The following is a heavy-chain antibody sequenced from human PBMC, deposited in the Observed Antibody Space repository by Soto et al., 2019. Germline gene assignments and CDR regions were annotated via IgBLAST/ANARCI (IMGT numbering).Heavy chain of an antibody. CDR2: ISSSSSYT. D-gene: IGHD6-13*01. J-gene: IGHJ4*02. CDR1: GFTFSSFS. Sequence: EVQLVESGGGLVKPGGSLRLSCAASGFTFSSFSMNWVRQAPGKGLEWVSSISSSSSYTYYADSVKGRFTISRDNAKNSLYLQMNSLRAEDTAVYYCASGDLIAAAANFDYWGQGTLVTVSS. CDR3: ASGDLIAAAANFDY. V-gene: IGHV3-21*01.